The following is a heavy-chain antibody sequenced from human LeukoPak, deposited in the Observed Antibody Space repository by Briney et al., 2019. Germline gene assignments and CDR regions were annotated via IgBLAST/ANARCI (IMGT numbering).Heavy chain of an antibody. Sequence: GGSLRLSCAASGFTFSSYEMNWVRQAPGKGLEWVSYISSSGGTIYYADSVKGRFTISRDNAKNSLYLQMNSLRAEDTAVYYCARERWLEPDAFDIWGQGTMVTVSS. V-gene: IGHV3-48*03. CDR3: ARERWLEPDAFDI. J-gene: IGHJ3*02. CDR2: ISSSGGTI. D-gene: IGHD6-19*01. CDR1: GFTFSSYE.